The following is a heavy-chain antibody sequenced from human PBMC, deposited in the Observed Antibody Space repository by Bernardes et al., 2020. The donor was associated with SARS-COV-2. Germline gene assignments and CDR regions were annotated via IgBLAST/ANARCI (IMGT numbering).Heavy chain of an antibody. CDR2: TYYRSKWYN. V-gene: IGHV6-1*01. J-gene: IGHJ5*02. CDR3: VREARYCSGTSCCFDP. D-gene: IGHD2-2*01. Sequence: SQTLSLTCAISGDSVSSNSAAWNWIRQSPSRGLEWLGRTYYRSKWYNDYAVSVKSRITINPDTSKNQFSLQLNSVTPEDTAIYYCVREARYCSGTSCCFDPWGQGTLVTVSS. CDR1: GDSVSSNSAA.